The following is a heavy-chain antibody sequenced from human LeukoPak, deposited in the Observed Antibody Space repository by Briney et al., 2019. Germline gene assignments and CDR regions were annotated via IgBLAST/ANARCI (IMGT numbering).Heavy chain of an antibody. J-gene: IGHJ4*02. CDR1: GFTFSSYA. D-gene: IGHD6-13*01. CDR3: ARGTIAAADY. Sequence: GGSLRLSCAASGFTFSSYAMSWVRQAPGKGLEWVSSISSSSSYIYYADSVKGRFTISRDNAKNSLYLQMNSLRAEDTAVYYCARGTIAAADYWGQGTLVTVSS. V-gene: IGHV3-21*01. CDR2: ISSSSSYI.